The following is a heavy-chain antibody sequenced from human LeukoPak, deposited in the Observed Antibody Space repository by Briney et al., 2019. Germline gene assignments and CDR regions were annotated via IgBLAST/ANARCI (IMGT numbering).Heavy chain of an antibody. D-gene: IGHD1-26*01. CDR2: IYYSGST. CDR3: ARDQGSYPYYFDY. J-gene: IGHJ4*02. Sequence: SQTLSLTWTVSGGSIGSGGYCWSWIRQHPGKGLEWFGYIYYSGSTYYNPSLKRRVTISVATSKNQFSLKLSSVTAADTAVYYCARDQGSYPYYFDYWGQGTLVTVSS. CDR1: GGSIGSGGYC. V-gene: IGHV4-31*02.